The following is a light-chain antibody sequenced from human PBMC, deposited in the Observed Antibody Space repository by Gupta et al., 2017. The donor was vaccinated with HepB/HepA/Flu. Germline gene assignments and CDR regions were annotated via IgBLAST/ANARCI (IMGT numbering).Light chain of an antibody. CDR1: TSAVGRYNY. Sequence: SALTQPRSVPGSPGPSVTSSTTATTSAVGRYNYVSWYQQHPGKGPKLILYDVTKRPSGVPFRFSGSESGNTASLTISGLQAEDESYYYGCSYGGNYTFVFGTGTTVTVL. CDR3: CSYGGNYTFV. CDR2: DVT. V-gene: IGLV2-11*01. J-gene: IGLJ1*01.